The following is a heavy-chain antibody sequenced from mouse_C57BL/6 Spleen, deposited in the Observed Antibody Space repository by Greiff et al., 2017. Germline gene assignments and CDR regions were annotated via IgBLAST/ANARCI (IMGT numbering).Heavy chain of an antibody. CDR3: ARSAAQVTIAY. Sequence: QVQLQQSGPELVKPGASVKISCKASGYAFSSSWMNWVKQRPGKGLEWIGRIYPGDGDTNYNGKFKGKATLTADKSSSTAYMQLSSLTSEDSAVYCCARSAAQVTIAYWGQGTLVTVSA. CDR1: GYAFSSSW. J-gene: IGHJ3*01. CDR2: IYPGDGDT. V-gene: IGHV1-82*01. D-gene: IGHD3-2*02.